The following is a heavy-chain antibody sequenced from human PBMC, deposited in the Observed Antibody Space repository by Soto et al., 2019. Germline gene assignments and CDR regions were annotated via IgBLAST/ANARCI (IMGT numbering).Heavy chain of an antibody. CDR1: GYTFTSYD. J-gene: IGHJ4*02. D-gene: IGHD2-21*02. V-gene: IGHV1-8*01. CDR3: ARGLRIQSVTARHPGGY. CDR2: MNPNSGNT. Sequence: ASVKVSCKASGYTFTSYDINWVRQATGQGLEWMGWMNPNSGNTGYAQKFQGRVTMTRNTSISTAYMELSSLRSEDTAVYYCARGLRIQSVTARHPGGYWGQGTLVTVSS.